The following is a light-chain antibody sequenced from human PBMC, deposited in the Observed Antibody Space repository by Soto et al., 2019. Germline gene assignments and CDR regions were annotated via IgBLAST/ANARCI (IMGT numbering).Light chain of an antibody. Sequence: DIQMTQSPSSLSASVGDRVTITCRASQSISSYLNWYQQKPGKAPKILIYAASSLQSGGPSRFSGSGSATDFTLPISSLQPEDFATYYCQQSYSTLMYTFGQGTKLEIK. CDR3: QQSYSTLMYT. CDR1: QSISSY. J-gene: IGKJ2*01. V-gene: IGKV1-39*01. CDR2: AAS.